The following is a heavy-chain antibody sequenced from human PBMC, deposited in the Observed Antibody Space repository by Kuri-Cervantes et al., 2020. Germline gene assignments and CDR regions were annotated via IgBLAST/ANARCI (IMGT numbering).Heavy chain of an antibody. V-gene: IGHV1-18*01. CDR1: GYTFTSYG. D-gene: IGHD1-26*01. CDR2: ISAYNGDT. CDR3: ARGSKRGSYGGRQKKHDY. J-gene: IGHJ4*02. Sequence: ASVKVSCKASGYTFTSYGISWVRQAPGQGLEWMGWISAYNGDTNYAQKLQGRVTMTTDISTSTAYMELRSLRSDDTAVYYCARGSKRGSYGGRQKKHDYWGQGTLVTVSS.